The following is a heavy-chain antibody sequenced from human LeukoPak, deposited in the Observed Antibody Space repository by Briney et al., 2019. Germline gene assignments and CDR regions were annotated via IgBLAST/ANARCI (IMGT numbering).Heavy chain of an antibody. D-gene: IGHD3-16*02. V-gene: IGHV3-66*01. CDR3: ASSQYDYVWGSYRPDY. CDR2: IYSGGST. Sequence: GGSLRLSCAASGFTFSSYGMHWVRQAPGKGLEWVSVIYSGGSTYYADSVKGRFTISRDNSKNTLYLQMNSLRAEDTAVYYCASSQYDYVWGSYRPDYWGQGTLVTVSS. J-gene: IGHJ4*02. CDR1: GFTFSSYG.